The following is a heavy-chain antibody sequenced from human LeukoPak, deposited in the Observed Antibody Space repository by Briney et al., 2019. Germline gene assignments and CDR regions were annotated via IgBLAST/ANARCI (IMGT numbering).Heavy chain of an antibody. CDR1: GGSVSSGSYY. CDR3: ARGRGQLCLLCYPLLPSFFDY. D-gene: IGHD5-18*01. V-gene: IGHV4-61*01. J-gene: IGHJ4*02. CDR2: IYYSGST. Sequence: PSETLSLTCTDSGGSVSSGSYYWSWIRQPPGKGLEWIGYIYYSGSTNYNPSLKSRVTISVDTSKNQFSLKLSSVTAADTAVYYCARGRGQLCLLCYPLLPSFFDYWGQGTLVTVSS.